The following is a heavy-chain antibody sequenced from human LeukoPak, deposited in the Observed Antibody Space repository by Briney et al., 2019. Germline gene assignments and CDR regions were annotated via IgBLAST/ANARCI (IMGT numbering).Heavy chain of an antibody. V-gene: IGHV3-74*01. CDR2: INGDGSNT. D-gene: IGHD5-24*01. CDR1: EFTLRNYW. J-gene: IGHJ4*02. Sequence: PGGSLRLSCAVSEFTLRNYWMHWVRQPPGKGLVWVSHINGDGSNTGYADSVKGRFTISRDNAKNTLYLQINNLRPDDTAVYYCARGNYPSSFDSWGQEALVTVSS. CDR3: ARGNYPSSFDS.